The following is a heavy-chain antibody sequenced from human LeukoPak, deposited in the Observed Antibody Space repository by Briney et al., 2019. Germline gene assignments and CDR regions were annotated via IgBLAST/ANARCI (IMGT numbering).Heavy chain of an antibody. V-gene: IGHV3-7*01. CDR3: ARDLNCSGGSCYSWTFDY. J-gene: IGHJ4*02. Sequence: PGGSLRLSCAASGFTFSSHWMSWVRQAPGKGLEWVANIKQDGSEKYYVDSVKGRFTISRDNAKNSLYLQMNSLRAEDTAVYYCARDLNCSGGSCYSWTFDYWGQGTLVTVSS. D-gene: IGHD2-15*01. CDR2: IKQDGSEK. CDR1: GFTFSSHW.